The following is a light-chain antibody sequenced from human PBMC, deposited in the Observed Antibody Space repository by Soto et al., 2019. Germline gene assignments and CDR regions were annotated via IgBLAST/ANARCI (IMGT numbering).Light chain of an antibody. CDR1: QSLLHSNGYNY. J-gene: IGKJ1*01. CDR3: MQALQTPPWT. CDR2: LGS. V-gene: IGKV2-28*01. Sequence: DIVMTQSPLSLPVTPGEPASISCRSSQSLLHSNGYNYLDWYLQKPGQSPQLLIYLGSNRASGVPDRFSGSGSGTDVTLKISRVEAEDVGVYYCMQALQTPPWTFGQGTKGEIK.